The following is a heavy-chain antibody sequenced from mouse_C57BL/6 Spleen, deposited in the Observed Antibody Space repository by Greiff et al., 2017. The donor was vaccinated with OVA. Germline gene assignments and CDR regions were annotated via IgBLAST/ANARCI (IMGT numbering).Heavy chain of an antibody. Sequence: VQLQQSGAELVKPGASVKLSCTASGFNIKDYYMHWVKQRTEQGLEWIGRIDPEDDETKYAPKLQGKATITADTSSNTAYLQLSSLTSEDTAVYYCAREGDDYDGGFWGQGTTLTVSS. J-gene: IGHJ2*01. CDR1: GFNIKDYY. V-gene: IGHV14-2*01. CDR3: AREGDDYDGGF. CDR2: IDPEDDET. D-gene: IGHD2-4*01.